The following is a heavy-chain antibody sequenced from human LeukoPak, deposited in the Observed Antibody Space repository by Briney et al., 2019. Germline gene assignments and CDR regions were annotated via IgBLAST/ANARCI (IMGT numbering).Heavy chain of an antibody. CDR3: LRGDRRDY. Sequence: GGSLRLSCAASGFTFSNYGMTWVRQAPGKGLEWVSSISGSAATISYADSVKGRFTISRDNSKNTLSLQMNSLRVEDTAVYYCLRGDRRDYWGQGTLVTVSS. CDR2: ISGSAATI. J-gene: IGHJ4*02. V-gene: IGHV3-23*01. CDR1: GFTFSNYG.